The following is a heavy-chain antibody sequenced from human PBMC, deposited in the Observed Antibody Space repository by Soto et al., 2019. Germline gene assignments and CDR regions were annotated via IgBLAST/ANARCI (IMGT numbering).Heavy chain of an antibody. D-gene: IGHD2-2*01. V-gene: IGHV1-69*01. CDR1: GGTFSSYR. Sequence: QVQLEQSGVEVKKPGSSVKLSCKSSGGTFSSYRISWVRQAPGQGLEWMGGIMPIFATPKYAQKFQGRVTISADESTSTAYLEVRSLTSADTAVYYCAREVSSSRLDSWGQGTLVTVSS. CDR3: AREVSSSRLDS. J-gene: IGHJ4*02. CDR2: IMPIFATP.